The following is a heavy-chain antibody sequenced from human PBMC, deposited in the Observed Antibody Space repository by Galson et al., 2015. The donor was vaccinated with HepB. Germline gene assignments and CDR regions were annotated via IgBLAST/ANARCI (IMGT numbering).Heavy chain of an antibody. V-gene: IGHV1-18*04. CDR3: ARSRRLYGSGTYYQDKYFDP. Sequence: VKVSCKASGYTFTSYAISWVRQAPGQGLEWMGWISPYNGNTNYAQKLQGRVTMTTDTSTSTAYMELRSLRSDDTAVYYCARSRRLYGSGTYYQDKYFDPWGQGTLVTVSS. D-gene: IGHD3-10*01. CDR1: GYTFTSYA. CDR2: ISPYNGNT. J-gene: IGHJ5*02.